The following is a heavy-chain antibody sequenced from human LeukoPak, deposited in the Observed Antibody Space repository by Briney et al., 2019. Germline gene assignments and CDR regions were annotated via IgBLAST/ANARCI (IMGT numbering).Heavy chain of an antibody. CDR2: INSDGSST. V-gene: IGHV3-74*01. CDR1: GFTFSSYW. Sequence: PGGSLRLSCAASGFTFSSYWMHWVRHAPGKGLVWVSRINSDGSSTSYADSVKGRFTISRDNAKNTLYLQMNSLRAEDTAVYYCARDRAYYDILTGYWYYFDYWGQGTLVTVSS. J-gene: IGHJ4*02. CDR3: ARDRAYYDILTGYWYYFDY. D-gene: IGHD3-9*01.